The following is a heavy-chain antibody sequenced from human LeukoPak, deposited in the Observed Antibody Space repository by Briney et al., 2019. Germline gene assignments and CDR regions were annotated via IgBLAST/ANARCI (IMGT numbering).Heavy chain of an antibody. V-gene: IGHV3-30*03. Sequence: GGSLRLSCAASGFAFSRYGMHWVRQAPGKGLEGVALISHDGTNKNHADSVKGRFTISRDNSNNTLYLQMSSLRPDDTAVYYCARGPGALDYWGQGTLVTVSS. CDR2: ISHDGTNK. D-gene: IGHD2-2*01. CDR1: GFAFSRYG. J-gene: IGHJ4*02. CDR3: ARGPGALDY.